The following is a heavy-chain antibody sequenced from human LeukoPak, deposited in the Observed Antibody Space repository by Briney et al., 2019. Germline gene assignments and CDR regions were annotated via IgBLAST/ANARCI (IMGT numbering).Heavy chain of an antibody. J-gene: IGHJ4*02. CDR3: ARGTKDILGPVDY. D-gene: IGHD1-26*01. CDR2: IQPNTLVT. CDR1: GYTFTYYY. V-gene: IGHV1-2*02. Sequence: ASVKGSCKASGYTFTYYYIHWVRQAPGQGLEWMGWIQPNTLVTNFAQKFQGRVTLTRDTSISTAYMELSRLRSDDTALYYCARGTKDILGPVDYWGQGTLVTASS.